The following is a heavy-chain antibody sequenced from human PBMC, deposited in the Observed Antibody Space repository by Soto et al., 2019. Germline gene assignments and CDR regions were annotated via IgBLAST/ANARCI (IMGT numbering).Heavy chain of an antibody. CDR3: ARRGPTSAQT. CDR1: GYSIASGYY. V-gene: IGHV4-38-2*01. Sequence: SENLSLTCAVSGYSIASGYYWAWIRQSPGKGLEWIGSIYHAGSVYYNTSLNSRVAVSLDTSKNHFSLKLTSVTAADTAAYYCARRGPTSAQTWGKGTMATVSS. CDR2: IYHAGSV. J-gene: IGHJ6*03.